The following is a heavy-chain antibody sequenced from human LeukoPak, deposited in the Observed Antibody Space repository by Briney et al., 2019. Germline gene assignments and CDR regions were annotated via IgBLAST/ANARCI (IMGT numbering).Heavy chain of an antibody. V-gene: IGHV5-51*01. CDR1: GYIFTSYW. CDR3: ARHGSGYSYNDY. Sequence: GESLKISCQGSGYIFTSYWIGRERQVPGKGLEWMGIIYPGDSDTRYSPSFQGQVTISADKSISTAYLQWSSLKASDTAMYYCARHGSGYSYNDYWGQGTLVTVSS. CDR2: IYPGDSDT. J-gene: IGHJ4*02. D-gene: IGHD5-18*01.